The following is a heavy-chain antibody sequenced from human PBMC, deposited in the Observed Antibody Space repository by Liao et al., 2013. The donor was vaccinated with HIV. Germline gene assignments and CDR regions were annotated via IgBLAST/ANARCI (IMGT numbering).Heavy chain of an antibody. CDR3: ARGVSGHTANDY. J-gene: IGHJ4*02. CDR1: GESFSGYY. Sequence: QVQLQQWGAGLLKPSETLSLTCAVYGESFSGYYWSWIRQPAGKGLEWIGRIYTSGSTNYNPSLKSRVTMSVDTSKNQFSLKLSSVTAADTAVYYCARGVSGHTANDYWGQGTLVTVSS. V-gene: IGHV4-59*10. D-gene: IGHD5-18*01. CDR2: IYTSGST.